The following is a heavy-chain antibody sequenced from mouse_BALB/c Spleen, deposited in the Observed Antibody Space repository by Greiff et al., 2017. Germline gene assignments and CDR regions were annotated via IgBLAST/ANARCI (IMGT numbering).Heavy chain of an antibody. Sequence: EVKLQESGPGLVKPSQSLSLTCTVTGYSITSDYAWNWIRQFPGNKLEWMGYISYSGSTSYNPSLKSRISITRDTSKNQFFLQLNSVTTEDTATYYCARSPRGNYDWFAYWGQGTLVTVSA. J-gene: IGHJ3*01. V-gene: IGHV3-2*02. D-gene: IGHD2-1*01. CDR1: GYSITSDYA. CDR2: ISYSGST. CDR3: ARSPRGNYDWFAY.